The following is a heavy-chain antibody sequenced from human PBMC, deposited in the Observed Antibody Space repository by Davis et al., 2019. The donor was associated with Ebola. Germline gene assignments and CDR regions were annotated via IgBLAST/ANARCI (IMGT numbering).Heavy chain of an antibody. D-gene: IGHD3-16*02. CDR3: ARLRLGELSSSYYYYYGMDV. J-gene: IGHJ6*02. CDR2: ISSNGGST. CDR1: GFTFSSYA. Sequence: GGSLRLSCSASGFTFSSYAMHWVRQAPGKGLEYVSAISSNGGSTYYADSVKGRFTISRDNAKNSLYLQMNSLRAVDTATYYCARLRLGELSSSYYYYYGMDVWGQGTMVTVSS. V-gene: IGHV3-64*04.